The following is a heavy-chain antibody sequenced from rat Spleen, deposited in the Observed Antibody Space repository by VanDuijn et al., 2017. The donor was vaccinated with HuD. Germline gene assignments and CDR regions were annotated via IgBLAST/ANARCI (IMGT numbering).Heavy chain of an antibody. V-gene: IGHV5-25*01. CDR3: ARHGNNFGWFAY. CDR2: ISPSGCST. Sequence: EVQLVESGGGLVQPGRSLKLSCAASGFTFSNYDMAWVRQAPTKGLEWVASISPSGCSTYYRDSVKGRCTVLRGNAKSTLYLQLDSLRSEDTATYYCARHGNNFGWFAYWGQGTLVTVSS. J-gene: IGHJ3*01. D-gene: IGHD1-10*01. CDR1: GFTFSNYD.